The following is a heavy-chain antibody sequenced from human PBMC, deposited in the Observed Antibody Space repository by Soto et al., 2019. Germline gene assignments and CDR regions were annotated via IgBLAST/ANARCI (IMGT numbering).Heavy chain of an antibody. J-gene: IGHJ3*02. CDR2: IYTSGGT. Sequence: QVQLQESGPGLVQSSEPLSLTCNVSGGSIRSYYWSWIRQPAGKGLDWIGRIYTSGGTNYNPSLKSRVTMGVDTSKDQFSLKLSSVTAAATAVYYCASRTSGYYSLDAFDIWGQWTMVTVSS. V-gene: IGHV4-4*07. CDR1: GGSIRSYY. CDR3: ASRTSGYYSLDAFDI. D-gene: IGHD3-3*01.